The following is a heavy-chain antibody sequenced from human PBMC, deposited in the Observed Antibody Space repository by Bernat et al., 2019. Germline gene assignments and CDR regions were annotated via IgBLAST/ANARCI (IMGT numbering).Heavy chain of an antibody. Sequence: EVQLVESGGGLVQPGGSLRLSCAASGFTFSDHYMDWVRQAPGKGLEWVGRTRNKANSYTTEYAASVQGRFTISRDDSRNSLYLQMNSLKTEDTAVYYCARSFGGVIADAFDIWGQGTMVTVSS. J-gene: IGHJ3*02. D-gene: IGHD3-16*02. CDR2: TRNKANSYTT. V-gene: IGHV3-72*01. CDR3: ARSFGGVIADAFDI. CDR1: GFTFSDHY.